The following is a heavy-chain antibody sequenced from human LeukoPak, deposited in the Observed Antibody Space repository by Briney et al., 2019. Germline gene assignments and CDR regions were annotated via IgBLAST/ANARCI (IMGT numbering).Heavy chain of an antibody. D-gene: IGHD3-10*01. V-gene: IGHV4-30-2*01. CDR1: GGSISSGGYS. Sequence: SETLSLTCAVSGGSISSGGYSWSWIRQPPGKGLEWIGYIYHSGSTYYNPSLKSRVTISVDRSKNQFSLKLSSVTAADTAVYYCARGTPELWFGDYYLDYWGQGTLVTVSS. J-gene: IGHJ4*02. CDR2: IYHSGST. CDR3: ARGTPELWFGDYYLDY.